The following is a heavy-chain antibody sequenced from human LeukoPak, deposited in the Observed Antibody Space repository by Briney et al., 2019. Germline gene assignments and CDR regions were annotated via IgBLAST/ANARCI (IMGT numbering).Heavy chain of an antibody. V-gene: IGHV3-74*01. Sequence: GGSLRLSCGASGFTFTTHWIHWVRQAPGKGLVWVSRIKPDGSDTNYADSVKGRFTISRDNAKNTVYLQMNSLRAEDTAVYYCARAGYSLHRYFDYWAREPWSPSPQ. D-gene: IGHD5-18*01. CDR1: GFTFTTHW. CDR2: IKPDGSDT. J-gene: IGHJ4*02. CDR3: ARAGYSLHRYFDY.